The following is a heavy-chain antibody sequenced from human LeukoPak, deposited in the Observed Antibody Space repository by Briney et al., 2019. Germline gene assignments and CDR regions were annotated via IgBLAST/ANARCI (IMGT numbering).Heavy chain of an antibody. CDR2: ISYDGSNK. CDR1: GFTFSSYA. V-gene: IGHV3-30-3*01. CDR3: ARDTRSSSLRYYFDY. J-gene: IGHJ4*02. D-gene: IGHD6-13*01. Sequence: PGGSLRPSCAASGFTFSSYAMHWVRQAPGKGLEWVAVISYDGSNKYYADSVKGRFTISRDNSKNTLYLQMNSLRAEDTAVYYCARDTRSSSLRYYFDYWGQGTLVTVSS.